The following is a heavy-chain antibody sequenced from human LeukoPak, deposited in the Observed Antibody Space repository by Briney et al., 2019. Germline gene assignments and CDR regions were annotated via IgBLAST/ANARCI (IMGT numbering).Heavy chain of an antibody. CDR1: GGSFSGYY. CDR2: IYYSGTT. D-gene: IGHD5-18*01. J-gene: IGHJ6*03. V-gene: IGHV4-34*01. Sequence: SETLSLTCAVYGGSFSGYYWSWIRQPPGKGLEWIGTIYYSGTTYFNPSLKSQVTISIDTSKNQFSLRLSSVTAADTAVYCCARTRGAGYSYGFNYYYYMDVWGKGTTVTVSS. CDR3: ARTRGAGYSYGFNYYYYMDV.